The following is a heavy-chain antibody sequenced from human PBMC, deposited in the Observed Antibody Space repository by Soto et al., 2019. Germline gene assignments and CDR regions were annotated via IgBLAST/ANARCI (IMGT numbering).Heavy chain of an antibody. D-gene: IGHD3-10*01. CDR1: GYTFTSYG. Sequence: ASVKVSCKASGYTFTSYGISWVRQAPGQGLEWMGWISAYNGNTNYAQKLQGRVTMTTDTSTSTAYMELRSLRSDDTAVYYCARIWAEDISGSYRGDFDYWGQGTLVTVSS. J-gene: IGHJ4*02. CDR3: ARIWAEDISGSYRGDFDY. CDR2: ISAYNGNT. V-gene: IGHV1-18*01.